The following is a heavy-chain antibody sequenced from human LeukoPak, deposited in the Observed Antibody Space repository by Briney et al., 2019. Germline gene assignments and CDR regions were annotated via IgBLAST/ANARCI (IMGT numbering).Heavy chain of an antibody. D-gene: IGHD1-14*01. CDR1: GGSVSSRTYY. CDR2: IYSSGST. Sequence: SETLSLTCTVSGGSVSSRTYYWSWIRQPPGKGLEWIGYIYSSGSTNYNPSLKSRVTISVDTSKNQFSLKLTSVTAADTAVYYCSRAGTGFNIPGANWGQGTLVTVSS. CDR3: SRAGTGFNIPGAN. V-gene: IGHV4-61*01. J-gene: IGHJ4*02.